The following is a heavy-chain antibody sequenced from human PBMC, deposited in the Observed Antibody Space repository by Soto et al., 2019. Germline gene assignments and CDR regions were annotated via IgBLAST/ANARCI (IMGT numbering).Heavy chain of an antibody. CDR1: GGSISSYY. J-gene: IGHJ6*03. Sequence: QVQLQESGPGLVKPSETLSLTCTVSGGSISSYYWSWIRQPPGKGLEWIGYIYYSGSTNYNPSLKSRVTISVDTSKNQFSLKLSSVTAADTAVYYCARDSSIYSYGYRGGLRLDYYYYMDLWGKGTAVTVSS. CDR3: ARDSSIYSYGYRGGLRLDYYYYMDL. V-gene: IGHV4-59*01. D-gene: IGHD5-18*01. CDR2: IYYSGST.